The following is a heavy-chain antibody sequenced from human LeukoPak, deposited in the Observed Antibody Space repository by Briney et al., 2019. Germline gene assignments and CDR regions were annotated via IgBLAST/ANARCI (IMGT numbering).Heavy chain of an antibody. Sequence: GGSLRLSCAASGFTLSSYAMSWVRQAPGKGLEWVSAISGSGGSTYCADSVKGRFTISRDNSKNTLYLQMNSLRAEDTAVYYCAKDPPRKYYDILTGYSNNDYWGQGTLVTVSS. D-gene: IGHD3-9*01. V-gene: IGHV3-23*01. CDR2: ISGSGGST. CDR3: AKDPPRKYYDILTGYSNNDY. CDR1: GFTLSSYA. J-gene: IGHJ4*02.